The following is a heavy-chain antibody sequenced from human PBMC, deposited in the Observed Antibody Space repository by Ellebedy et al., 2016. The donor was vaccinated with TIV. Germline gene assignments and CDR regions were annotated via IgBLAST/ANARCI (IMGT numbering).Heavy chain of an antibody. Sequence: SGPTLVXPTQTLTLTCTFSGFSLSTSGVGVGWIRQPPGKALEWLALIYWDDDKRYSPSLKSRLTITKDTSKNQVVLTMTNMDPVDTATYYCAHIGSSGSYPYDAFDIWGQGTMVTVSS. V-gene: IGHV2-5*02. CDR3: AHIGSSGSYPYDAFDI. CDR1: GFSLSTSGVG. J-gene: IGHJ3*02. D-gene: IGHD3-10*01. CDR2: IYWDDDK.